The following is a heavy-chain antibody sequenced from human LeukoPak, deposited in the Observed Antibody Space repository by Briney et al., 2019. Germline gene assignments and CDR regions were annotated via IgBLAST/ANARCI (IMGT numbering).Heavy chain of an antibody. J-gene: IGHJ6*02. CDR1: GGTFSSYA. Sequence: ASVKVSCKASGGTFSSYAISWVRQAPGQGLKWMGRIIPILGIANYAQKFQGRVTITADKSTGTAYMELSSLRSEDTAVYYCARDGRAVAVPYGMDVWGQGTTVTVSS. CDR3: ARDGRAVAVPYGMDV. V-gene: IGHV1-69*04. D-gene: IGHD6-19*01. CDR2: IIPILGIA.